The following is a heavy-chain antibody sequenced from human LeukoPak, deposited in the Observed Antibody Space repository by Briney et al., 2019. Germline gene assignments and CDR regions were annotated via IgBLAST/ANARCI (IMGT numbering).Heavy chain of an antibody. CDR2: ISSSGSTI. Sequence: GGSLRLSCAASGFTFSSYEMNWVRQAPGKGLEWVSYISSSGSTIYYADSVKGRFTISRDNAKNSLYLQMNSLRAEDTAVYYCARESLTMVRTIDYWGQGTLVTVSS. CDR3: ARESLTMVRTIDY. CDR1: GFTFSSYE. V-gene: IGHV3-48*03. J-gene: IGHJ4*02. D-gene: IGHD3-10*01.